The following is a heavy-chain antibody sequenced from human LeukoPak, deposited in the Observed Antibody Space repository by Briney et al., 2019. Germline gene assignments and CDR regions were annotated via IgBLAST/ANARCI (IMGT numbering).Heavy chain of an antibody. V-gene: IGHV4-39*07. CDR2: IYYSGST. D-gene: IGHD1-1*01. CDR1: GGSISSSSYY. J-gene: IGHJ4*02. CDR3: ARNWPTFYLDY. Sequence: PSETLSLTCTVSGGSISSSSYYWGWIRQPPGKGLEWIGSIYYSGSTYYNPSLKSRVTISVDTSKNQFSLKLNSVTAADTAVYYCARNWPTFYLDYWGQGTLVTVSS.